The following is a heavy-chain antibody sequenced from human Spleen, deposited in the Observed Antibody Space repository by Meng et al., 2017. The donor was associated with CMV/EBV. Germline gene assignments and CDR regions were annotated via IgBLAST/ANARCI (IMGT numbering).Heavy chain of an antibody. CDR3: AKGNVVMNPPTIDF. J-gene: IGHJ4*02. CDR2: ISSAGTYI. V-gene: IGHV3-21*01. Sequence: SGFTFSDYGLNWVRQAPGKGLEWVSSISSAGTYIYYGNSLKGRFTISRDNAKNSLYLQMKSLRVDDTAIYYCAKGNVVMNPPTIDFWGQGTLVTVSS. CDR1: GFTFSDYG. D-gene: IGHD2/OR15-2a*01.